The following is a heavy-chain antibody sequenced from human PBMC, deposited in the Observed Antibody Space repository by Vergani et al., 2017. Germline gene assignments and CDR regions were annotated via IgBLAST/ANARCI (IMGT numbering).Heavy chain of an antibody. Sequence: QVQLVQSGAEVKKPGSSVKVSCKASGYTFTSYAMNWVRQAPGQGLEWMGWINTNTGNPTYAQGFTGRFVFSLDTSVSTAYLQISSLKAEDTAVYYCARVGSSGGEPYFDYWGQGTLVTVSS. D-gene: IGHD6-19*01. CDR1: GYTFTSYA. CDR3: ARVGSSGGEPYFDY. CDR2: INTNTGNP. J-gene: IGHJ4*02. V-gene: IGHV7-4-1*02.